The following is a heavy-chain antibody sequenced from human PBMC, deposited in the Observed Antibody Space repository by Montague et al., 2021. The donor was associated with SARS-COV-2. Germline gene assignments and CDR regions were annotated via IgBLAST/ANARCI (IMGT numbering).Heavy chain of an antibody. CDR1: GDSVAGLRRT. Sequence: CAISGDSVAGLRRTSEEHTSYSWHHKNSYAVTCYKTIRKSDYARSVKSRIAINPDTSKNQFSLQLSSVTPEDTALYYCVRGIEAAGSYDYWGQGTLVTVSS. J-gene: IGHJ4*02. V-gene: IGHV6-1*01. CDR2: TCYKTIRKS. CDR3: VRGIEAAGSYDY. D-gene: IGHD6-13*01.